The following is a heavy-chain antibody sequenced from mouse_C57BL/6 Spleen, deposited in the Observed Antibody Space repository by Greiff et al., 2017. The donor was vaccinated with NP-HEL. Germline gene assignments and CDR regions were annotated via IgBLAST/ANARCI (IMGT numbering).Heavy chain of an antibody. D-gene: IGHD1-1*01. V-gene: IGHV5-6*01. CDR2: ISSGGSYT. Sequence: EVQGVESGGDLVKPGGSLKLSCAASGFTFSSYGMSWVRQTPDKRLEWVATISSGGSYTTYPDSVKGRFTISRDNAKITLYLQMSSLKSEDTAMYYCARHRDYGSSFFFDYWGQGTTLTVSS. J-gene: IGHJ2*01. CDR3: ARHRDYGSSFFFDY. CDR1: GFTFSSYG.